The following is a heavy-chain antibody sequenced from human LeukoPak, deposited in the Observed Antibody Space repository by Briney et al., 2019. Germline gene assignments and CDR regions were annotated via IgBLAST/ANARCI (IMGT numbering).Heavy chain of an antibody. CDR2: IKQDGSEK. V-gene: IGHV3-7*01. J-gene: IGHJ4*02. D-gene: IGHD3-3*01. CDR3: ARGVSLYYDFWSGYRYYFDY. CDR1: GFTFSSYW. Sequence: GGSLRLSCAASGFTFSSYWVSWVRQAPGKGLEWVANIKQDGSEKYYVDSVKGRFTISRDNAKNSLYLQMNSLRAEDTAVYYCARGVSLYYDFWSGYRYYFDYWGQGTLVTVSS.